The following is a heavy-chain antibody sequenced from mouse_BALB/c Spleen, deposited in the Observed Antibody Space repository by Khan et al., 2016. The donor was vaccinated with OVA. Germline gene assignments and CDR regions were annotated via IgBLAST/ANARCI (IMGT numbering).Heavy chain of an antibody. D-gene: IGHD2-1*01. J-gene: IGHJ3*01. CDR2: IDPSTGYT. CDR3: ARRGLYGIVAY. V-gene: IGHV1-7*01. Sequence: VQLQQSGAELAKPGASVKMSCKASGYTFTTYWMHWVKQRPGQGLEWIGYIDPSTGYTEYNQKFKDKATLTTDKSSSTAYMQLSSLTSEDSAVYYWARRGLYGIVAYWGQGTLVTVSA. CDR1: GYTFTTYW.